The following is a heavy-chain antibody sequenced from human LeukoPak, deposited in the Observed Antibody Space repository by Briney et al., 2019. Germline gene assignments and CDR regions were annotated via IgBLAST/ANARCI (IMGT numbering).Heavy chain of an antibody. CDR1: GFTVSSNY. D-gene: IGHD3-3*01. Sequence: PGGSLRLSCAASGFTVSSNYMSWVRQAPGKGLEWVSIIYSGGSTFYADSVKGRFTMSRDNSKNTLYLQTDSLRAEATAVYYCARTDRTGALGRFRMRSDAFDIWGQGAMVTVSS. J-gene: IGHJ3*02. CDR3: ARTDRTGALGRFRMRSDAFDI. CDR2: IYSGGST. V-gene: IGHV3-53*01.